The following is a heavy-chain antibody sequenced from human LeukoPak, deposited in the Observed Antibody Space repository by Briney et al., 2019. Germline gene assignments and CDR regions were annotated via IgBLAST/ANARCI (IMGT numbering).Heavy chain of an antibody. CDR1: GYTFTSYG. Sequence: ASVKVSCKASGYTFTSYGISWVRQAPGQGLEWMGWINPNSGGTNYAQKFQGRVTMTRDTSISTAYMELSRLRSDDTAVYYCARVDYYDSSGYGKPKIDYYYYGMDVWGQGTTVTVSS. CDR2: INPNSGGT. CDR3: ARVDYYDSSGYGKPKIDYYYYGMDV. J-gene: IGHJ6*02. V-gene: IGHV1-2*02. D-gene: IGHD3-22*01.